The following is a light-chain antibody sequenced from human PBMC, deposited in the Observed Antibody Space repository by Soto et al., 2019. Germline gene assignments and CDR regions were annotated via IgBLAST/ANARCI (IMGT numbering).Light chain of an antibody. Sequence: DIQMTQSPSTLSGSVADIFTITFLASQTISSWLAWYQQKPGKAPKLLIYKASTLKSRVPSRFSGSGSGTEFTLTISSLQPDDFATYYCQHYNSYSEAFGQGTKVDIK. CDR1: QTISSW. CDR3: QHYNSYSEA. V-gene: IGKV1-5*03. CDR2: KAS. J-gene: IGKJ1*01.